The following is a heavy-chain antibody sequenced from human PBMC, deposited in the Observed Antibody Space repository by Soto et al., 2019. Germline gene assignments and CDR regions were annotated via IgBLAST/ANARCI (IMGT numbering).Heavy chain of an antibody. CDR3: ARESSIAARQKAFALDP. Sequence: SETLSLTCTVSGGSISSYYWSWIRQPPGKGLEWIGYIYYSGSTNYNPSLKSRVTISVDTSKNQFSLKLSSVTAADTAVYYCARESSIAARQKAFALDPWGQGTLVTVSS. D-gene: IGHD6-6*01. V-gene: IGHV4-59*01. CDR1: GGSISSYY. J-gene: IGHJ5*02. CDR2: IYYSGST.